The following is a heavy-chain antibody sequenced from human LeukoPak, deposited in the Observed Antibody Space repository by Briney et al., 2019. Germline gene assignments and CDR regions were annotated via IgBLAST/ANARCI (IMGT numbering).Heavy chain of an antibody. V-gene: IGHV3-21*01. D-gene: IGHD5-18*01. CDR2: ISSSSSYI. J-gene: IGHJ4*02. Sequence: GGSLRLSCAASGCTFSSYSMNWVRQAPGKGLEWVSSISSSSSYIYYAESMKGRFTISRDNAKNSLYLQMNSLRAEDTAVYYCARGENNYGYYYFDYWGQGTLVTVSS. CDR1: GCTFSSYS. CDR3: ARGENNYGYYYFDY.